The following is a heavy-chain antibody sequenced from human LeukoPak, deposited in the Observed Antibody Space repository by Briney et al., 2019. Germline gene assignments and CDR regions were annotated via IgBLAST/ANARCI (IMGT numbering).Heavy chain of an antibody. CDR3: PSLPTADAFDI. CDR2: IYDSGST. CDR1: GGSISSYY. D-gene: IGHD4-17*01. Sequence: SETLSLTCTVSGGSISSYYWSWIRQPSGEGLEWIGYIYDSGSTNYNPSLKSRVTISVDTSKNQFSLKLSSVTAADTAVFYCPSLPTADAFDIWGQGTMVTVSS. V-gene: IGHV4-59*01. J-gene: IGHJ3*02.